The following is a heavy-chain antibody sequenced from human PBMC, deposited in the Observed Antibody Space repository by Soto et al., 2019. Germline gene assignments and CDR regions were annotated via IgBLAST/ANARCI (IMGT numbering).Heavy chain of an antibody. CDR3: ARIITIFGVAYIGGNWFDP. Sequence: PSETLSLTCGVSGFSIQTSYFWGWIRQPPGKGLEWIGLIPHSGRAISHPSFASRATISLDTTNNAFSLTLKSVTAADTAVYYCARIITIFGVAYIGGNWFDPWGQGTLVTVSS. CDR2: IPHSGRA. CDR1: GFSIQTSYF. V-gene: IGHV4-38-2*01. J-gene: IGHJ5*02. D-gene: IGHD3-3*01.